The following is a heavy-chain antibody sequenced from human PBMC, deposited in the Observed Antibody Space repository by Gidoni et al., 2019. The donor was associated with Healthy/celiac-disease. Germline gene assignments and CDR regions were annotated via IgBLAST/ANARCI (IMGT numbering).Heavy chain of an antibody. CDR1: GYTFTGYY. V-gene: IGHV1-2*02. Sequence: QVQLVQSGAEVKNPGASVQVSCKASGYTFTGYYMHWVRQAPGQGLEWMGWINPNSGGTNYAQKFQGRVTMTRDTSSSTAYMELSRMRSDDTAVDYCARVVVVPAAMKADAFDIWGQGTMVTVSS. J-gene: IGHJ3*02. CDR3: ARVVVVPAAMKADAFDI. D-gene: IGHD2-2*01. CDR2: INPNSGGT.